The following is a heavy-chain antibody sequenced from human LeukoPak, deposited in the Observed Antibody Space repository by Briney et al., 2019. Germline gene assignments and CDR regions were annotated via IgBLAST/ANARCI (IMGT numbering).Heavy chain of an antibody. D-gene: IGHD5-18*01. CDR1: GGTFSSYA. V-gene: IGHV1-69*01. Sequence: SVKVSCKASGGTFSSYAISWVRQAPGQGLEWMGGIIPIFGTANYAQKFQGRVTITADESTSTAYMELSSLRSEDTAVHYCAREWGYSYGGAFDYWGQGTLVTVSS. CDR2: IIPIFGTA. CDR3: AREWGYSYGGAFDY. J-gene: IGHJ4*02.